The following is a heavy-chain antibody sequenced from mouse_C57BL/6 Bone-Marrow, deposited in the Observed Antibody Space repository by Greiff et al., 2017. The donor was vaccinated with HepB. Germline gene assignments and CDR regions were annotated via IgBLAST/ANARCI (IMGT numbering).Heavy chain of an antibody. CDR2: IYPGDGDT. D-gene: IGHD1-1*01. CDR3: AGDYSDAMDY. J-gene: IGHJ4*01. CDR1: GYAFSSSW. Sequence: VQLQESGPELVKPGASVKISCKASGYAFSSSWMNWVKQRPGKGLEWIGRIYPGDGDTNYNGKFKGKATLTADKSSSTAYMQLSSLTSEDSAVYFCAGDYSDAMDYWGQGTSVTVSS. V-gene: IGHV1-82*01.